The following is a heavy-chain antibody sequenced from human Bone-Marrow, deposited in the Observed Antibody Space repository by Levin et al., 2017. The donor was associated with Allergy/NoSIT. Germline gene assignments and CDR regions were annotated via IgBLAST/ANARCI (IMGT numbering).Heavy chain of an antibody. J-gene: IGHJ4*02. CDR2: IHPRTGDT. CDR1: GYTVINHY. CDR3: AGTRDAYSYFFDH. Sequence: ASVKVSCKSSGYTVINHYIHWVRQARGQRLEWLGWIHPRTGDTRYAQTFQGRVTATWDTSINTYILDLTGLRSDDTAVYYCAGTRDAYSYFFDHWGQGTLVTVSS. V-gene: IGHV1-2*02. D-gene: IGHD5-24*01.